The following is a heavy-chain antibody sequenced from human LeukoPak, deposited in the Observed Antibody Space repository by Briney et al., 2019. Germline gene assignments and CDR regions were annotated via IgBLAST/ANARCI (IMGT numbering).Heavy chain of an antibody. V-gene: IGHV3-7*01. CDR2: IKQDGSEK. D-gene: IGHD3/OR15-3a*01. CDR1: GFTFSSYW. Sequence: GGSLRLSCAASGFTFSSYWISWVRQAPGKGLEWVANIKQDGSEKYYVDSVKGRFTISRDNAKNSLYLQMNSLRAEDTAVYYCARRFRDWGNAFDIWGQGTMVTASS. J-gene: IGHJ3*02. CDR3: ARRFRDWGNAFDI.